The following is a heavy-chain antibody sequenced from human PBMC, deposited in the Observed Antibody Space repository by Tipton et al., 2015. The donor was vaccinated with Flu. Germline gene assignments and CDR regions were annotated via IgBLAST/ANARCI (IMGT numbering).Heavy chain of an antibody. V-gene: IGHV4-4*07. CDR1: GGSISSYY. CDR2: IYTSGNT. Sequence: LRLSCTVSGGSISSYYWSWIRQPAGKGLEWIGRIYTSGNTNYNPSLKSRVTMSVDTSKNQFSLKLSSVTAADTAVYYCARGGSSSSLYAEYFQHWGQGTLVTVSS. J-gene: IGHJ1*01. D-gene: IGHD6-13*01. CDR3: ARGGSSSSLYAEYFQH.